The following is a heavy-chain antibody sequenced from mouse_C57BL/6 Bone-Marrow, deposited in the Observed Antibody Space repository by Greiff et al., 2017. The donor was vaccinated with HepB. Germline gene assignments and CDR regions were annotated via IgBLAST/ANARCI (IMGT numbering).Heavy chain of an antibody. D-gene: IGHD1-1*01. J-gene: IGHJ1*03. V-gene: IGHV2-6-1*01. Sequence: QVQLKESGPGLVAPSQSLSITCTVSGFSLTSYGVHWVRQPPGKGLEWLVVIWSDGSPTYNSALKSRLSISKDNSKSQVFLKMNSLQTDDTAMYYCARHGDYGSSYGYFDVWGTGTTVTVSS. CDR2: IWSDGSP. CDR1: GFSLTSYG. CDR3: ARHGDYGSSYGYFDV.